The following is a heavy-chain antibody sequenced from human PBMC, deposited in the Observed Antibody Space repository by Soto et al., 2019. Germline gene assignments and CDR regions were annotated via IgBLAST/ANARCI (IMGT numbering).Heavy chain of an antibody. CDR2: IDPSDSYT. V-gene: IGHV5-10-1*01. J-gene: IGHJ6*02. CDR3: AGSVSSGYGMDV. CDR1: GYSFTGYW. D-gene: IGHD6-25*01. Sequence: GESLKISCKGSGYSFTGYWISWVRQMPGKGLEWMGRIDPSDSYTNYSPSFQGHVTISADKSISTAYLQWSSLKASDTAMYYCAGSVSSGYGMDVWGQGTTVTVSS.